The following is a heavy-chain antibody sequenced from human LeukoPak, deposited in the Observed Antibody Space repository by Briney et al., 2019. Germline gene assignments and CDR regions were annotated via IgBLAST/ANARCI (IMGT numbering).Heavy chain of an antibody. CDR1: GFIVSSNF. V-gene: IGHV3-53*01. Sequence: SGGSLRLSCGASGFIVSSNFMTWVRQSPGKRLEWVSIMYYTGTTHYADSVKGRFTISRDNSKNTVYLQMNSLRAEDTAVYYCAKEVPGPLWLPYFDYWGQGTLVTVSS. CDR3: AKEVPGPLWLPYFDY. CDR2: MYYTGTT. J-gene: IGHJ4*02. D-gene: IGHD5-12*01.